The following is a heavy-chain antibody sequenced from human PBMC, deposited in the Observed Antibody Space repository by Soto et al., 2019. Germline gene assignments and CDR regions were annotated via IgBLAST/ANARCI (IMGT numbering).Heavy chain of an antibody. D-gene: IGHD3-22*01. CDR2: INHSGST. CDR3: ARRSYSMIARPNWLDP. V-gene: IGHV4-34*01. Sequence: SETLSLTCAVYGGSFSGYYWSWIRQPPGKGLEWIGEINHSGSTNYNPSLKSRVTISVDTSKNQFSLKLSSVTAADTAVYYCARRSYSMIARPNWLDPWGQGTMVTVYS. J-gene: IGHJ5*02. CDR1: GGSFSGYY.